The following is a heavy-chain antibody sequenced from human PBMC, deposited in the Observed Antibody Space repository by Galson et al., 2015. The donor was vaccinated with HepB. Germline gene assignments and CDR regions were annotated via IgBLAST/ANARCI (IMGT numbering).Heavy chain of an antibody. D-gene: IGHD1-7*01. CDR2: INPNSGGT. CDR3: ARLKPPKLELRRGWFDP. CDR1: GYTFTGYY. V-gene: IGHV1-2*02. Sequence: SVKVSCKASGYTFTGYYMHWVRQAPGQGLEWMGWINPNSGGTNYAQKFQGRVTMTRDTSISTAYMELSRLRSDDTAVYYCARLKPPKLELRRGWFDPWGQGTLVTVSS. J-gene: IGHJ5*02.